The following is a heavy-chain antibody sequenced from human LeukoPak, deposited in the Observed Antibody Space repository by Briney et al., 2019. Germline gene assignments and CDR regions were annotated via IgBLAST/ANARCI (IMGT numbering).Heavy chain of an antibody. V-gene: IGHV3-30*18. Sequence: PGGSLRLSCAASGFTFSSYGMHWVRQAPGKGLEWVAVISYDGSNKYYADSVKGRFTISRDNSKNTLYLQMNSLRAEDTAVYYCAKERQWLAAEGFDPWGQGTLVTVSS. CDR2: ISYDGSNK. J-gene: IGHJ5*02. CDR1: GFTFSSYG. CDR3: AKERQWLAAEGFDP. D-gene: IGHD6-19*01.